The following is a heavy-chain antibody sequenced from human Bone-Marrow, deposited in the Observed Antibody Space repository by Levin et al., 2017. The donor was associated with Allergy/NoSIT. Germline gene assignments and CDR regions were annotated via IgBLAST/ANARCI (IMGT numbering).Heavy chain of an antibody. Sequence: LRLSCTVSGGSISSGDYFWSWIRQPPGKGLEWIGYISYSGNTYFNPSLKSRVTMSVDTSKHQFSLKLSSVTAADTAVYYCARADWYNWFDPWGQGTLVTVSS. V-gene: IGHV4-30-4*01. CDR2: ISYSGNT. CDR1: GGSISSGDYF. CDR3: ARADWYNWFDP. J-gene: IGHJ5*02. D-gene: IGHD2-21*01.